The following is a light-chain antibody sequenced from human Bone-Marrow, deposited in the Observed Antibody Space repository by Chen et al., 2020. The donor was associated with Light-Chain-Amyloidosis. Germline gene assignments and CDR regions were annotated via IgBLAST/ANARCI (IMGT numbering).Light chain of an antibody. CDR3: SSYTSTNTLV. V-gene: IGLV2-14*01. J-gene: IGLJ1*01. CDR1: SSDVGGDNH. Sequence: QSALTQPASVSGSPGQSITISCIGTSSDVGGDNHVSWYQQHPDKAPKLMIYEVTNRPSWVPDRFSGSKSDNTASLTISELQTEDEADYFCSSYTSTNTLVFGSGTRVTVL. CDR2: EVT.